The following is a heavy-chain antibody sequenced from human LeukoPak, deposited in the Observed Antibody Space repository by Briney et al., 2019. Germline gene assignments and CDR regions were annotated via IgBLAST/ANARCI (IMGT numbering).Heavy chain of an antibody. CDR1: GGSIAFYY. CDR2: IYYSGST. D-gene: IGHD3-22*01. J-gene: IGHJ6*02. CDR3: ARSYDNSGYCYYGMDV. Sequence: EPSETLSLTCTVSGGSIAFYYWSWIRQPPGKGLEFIGYIYYSGSTAYNPSLKSRVTISLDTSKNQFSLKLSSVTSADTAVYYCARSYDNSGYCYYGMDVWGQGTTVTVSS. V-gene: IGHV4-59*01.